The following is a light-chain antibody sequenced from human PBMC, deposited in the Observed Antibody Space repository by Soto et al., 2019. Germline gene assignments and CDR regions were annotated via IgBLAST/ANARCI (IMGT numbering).Light chain of an antibody. CDR1: SSNIGNSY. J-gene: IGLJ1*01. Sequence: QSVLTQPPSVSAAPGQKLTISCSGSSSNIGNSYVSWYQQLPGTAPKLLIYENNRRPSGIPDRFSGSKSGTSATLGITGLQTGDEADYYCGTWDSSLSAGYVFGTGTKLTVL. CDR2: ENN. CDR3: GTWDSSLSAGYV. V-gene: IGLV1-51*02.